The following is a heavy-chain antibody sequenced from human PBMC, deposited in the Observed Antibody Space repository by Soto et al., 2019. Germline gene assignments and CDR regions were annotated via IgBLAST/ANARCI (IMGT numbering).Heavy chain of an antibody. D-gene: IGHD2-21*02. V-gene: IGHV1-69*05. Sequence: ASVKVSCKASGGTFSSYAISWVRQAPGQGLEWMGGIIPIFGTANYAQKFQGRVTITRDTSASTAYMELSSLRSEDTAVYYCASEYCGGDCYSAARYGMDVWGQGTTVTVSS. CDR2: IIPIFGTA. CDR1: GGTFSSYA. CDR3: ASEYCGGDCYSAARYGMDV. J-gene: IGHJ6*02.